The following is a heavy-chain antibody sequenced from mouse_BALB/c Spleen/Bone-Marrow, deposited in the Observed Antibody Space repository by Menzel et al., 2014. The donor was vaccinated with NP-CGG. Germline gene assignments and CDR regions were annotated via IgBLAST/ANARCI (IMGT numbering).Heavy chain of an antibody. D-gene: IGHD4-1*01. J-gene: IGHJ4*01. V-gene: IGHV15-2*02. CDR2: ILPSIGRT. CDR3: ARGTNWDGEGYYYAMDY. CDR1: DSEVFPIAY. Sequence: QVQLQQSSSELRSPGSSVKLSCKDFDSEVFPIAYMSWVRQKPGHGFEWIGDILPSIGRTIYGEKFEDKATLDADTVSNTAYLELNSLTSEDSAIYYCARGTNWDGEGYYYAMDYWGQGTSVTVSS.